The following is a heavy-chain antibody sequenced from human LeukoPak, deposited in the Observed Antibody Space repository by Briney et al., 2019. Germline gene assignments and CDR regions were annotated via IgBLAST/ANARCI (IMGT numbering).Heavy chain of an antibody. CDR3: ARHVLRYYDTSGYYF. Sequence: PSETLSLTCTVSGGAISSSNYYWGWIRQPPGKGLEWIGSVYYSGSTYYNPSLKSRVTISVDASKNQFSLKLSSVTAADTPVYFCARHVLRYYDTSGYYFWGKGTLVTASS. J-gene: IGHJ4*02. CDR2: VYYSGST. D-gene: IGHD3-22*01. CDR1: GGAISSSNYY. V-gene: IGHV4-39*01.